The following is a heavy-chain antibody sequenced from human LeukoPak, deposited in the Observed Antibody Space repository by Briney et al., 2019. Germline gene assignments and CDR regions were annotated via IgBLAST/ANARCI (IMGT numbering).Heavy chain of an antibody. CDR1: GGSINNYY. J-gene: IGHJ4*02. CDR3: ARGPNSAL. V-gene: IGHV4-4*07. D-gene: IGHD4-23*01. CDR2: IYTGGTT. Sequence: SETLSLTCIVSGGSINNYYWSWIRQPAGKGLEWIGRIYTGGTTNYNPSLKSRVTISVDTSKNQFSLRLSSVTAADTAVYYCARGPNSALWGQGTLVAVSS.